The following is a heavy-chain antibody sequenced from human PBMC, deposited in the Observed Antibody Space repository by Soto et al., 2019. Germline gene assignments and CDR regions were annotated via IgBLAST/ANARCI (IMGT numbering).Heavy chain of an antibody. CDR3: GRGAGYGGTFDY. Sequence: QVQLVQSGAEVKRPGSSVKVSCKTSGGTFSTYGISWVRQAPGQGLEWLGGIIPFFGTPNYARNFQGRVTITGDESTVIVYMELSSLRSVGTAVYYCGRGAGYGGTFDYWGQGTLVTVS. V-gene: IGHV1-69*12. D-gene: IGHD2-15*01. CDR1: GGTFSTYG. CDR2: IIPFFGTP. J-gene: IGHJ4*02.